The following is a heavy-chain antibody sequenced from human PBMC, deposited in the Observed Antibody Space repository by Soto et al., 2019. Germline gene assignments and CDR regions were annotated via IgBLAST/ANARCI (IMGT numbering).Heavy chain of an antibody. CDR3: AKQAGYSSDPFDY. D-gene: IGHD6-19*01. V-gene: IGHV3-23*01. J-gene: IGHJ4*02. CDR2: ISGGGGTT. CDR1: GFPFSYYA. Sequence: PGGSLRLSCAASGFPFSYYAMSWVRQTPGTGLEWVSGISGGGGTTYYAASVKGRFTISRDNSKNTLYLQINSLRAEDTAVYYCAKQAGYSSDPFDYWGQGTLVTVSS.